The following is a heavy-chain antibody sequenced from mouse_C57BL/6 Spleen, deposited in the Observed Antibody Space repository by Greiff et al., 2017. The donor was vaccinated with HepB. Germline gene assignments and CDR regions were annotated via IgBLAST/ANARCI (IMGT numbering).Heavy chain of an antibody. CDR2: IYPYNGVS. CDR1: GYSFTGYY. D-gene: IGHD2-4*01. J-gene: IGHJ1*03. Sequence: EVQLQQSGPELVKPGASVKISCKASGYSFTGYYMHWVKQSHGNILDWIGYIYPYNGVSSYNQKFKGKATLTVDKSSSTAYLELRSLTSEDSAVYYCARRVYDYDGLDFDVWGTRTTVTVSS. CDR3: ARRVYDYDGLDFDV. V-gene: IGHV1-31*01.